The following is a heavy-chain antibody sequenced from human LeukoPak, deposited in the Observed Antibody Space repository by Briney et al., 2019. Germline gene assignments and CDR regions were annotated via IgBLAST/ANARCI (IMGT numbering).Heavy chain of an antibody. D-gene: IGHD6-13*01. CDR3: ARASAAAALKFDY. CDR2: INPNSGGA. V-gene: IGHV1-2*02. Sequence: GASVKVSCKASGYTFTSYYMHWVRQAPGQGLEWMGWINPNSGGANYAQKFQGRVTMTRDTSISTAYMELSRLRSDDTAVYYCARASAAAALKFDYWGQGTLVTVSS. J-gene: IGHJ4*02. CDR1: GYTFTSYY.